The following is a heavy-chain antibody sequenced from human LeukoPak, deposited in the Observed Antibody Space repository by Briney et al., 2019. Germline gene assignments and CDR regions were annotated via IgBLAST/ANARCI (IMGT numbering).Heavy chain of an antibody. D-gene: IGHD6-13*01. Sequence: PGGSLRLSCAASGFTFSSYSMSWVRQAPGKGLEWVSSISSSSSYIYYADSVKGRFTISRDNAKNSLYLQMNSLRAEDTAVYYCARDTLGYSSSWYDYWGQGTLVTVSS. CDR2: ISSSSSYI. CDR1: GFTFSSYS. CDR3: ARDTLGYSSSWYDY. V-gene: IGHV3-21*01. J-gene: IGHJ4*02.